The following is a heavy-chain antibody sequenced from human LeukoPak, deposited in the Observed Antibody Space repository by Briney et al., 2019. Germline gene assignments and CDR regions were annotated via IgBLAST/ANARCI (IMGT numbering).Heavy chain of an antibody. V-gene: IGHV1-58*01. J-gene: IGHJ3*02. CDR2: IVVGSGNT. Sequence: SVKVSCKASGFSFTNSAVQWVRQARGQRLEWIGWIVVGSGNTNYAQKFQERVTIARDRSTSTAYLELSSLRSEDTAVYYCAADSRQLQPHDAFDIWGQGTIVTVSS. CDR3: AADSRQLQPHDAFDI. CDR1: GFSFTNSA. D-gene: IGHD1-1*01.